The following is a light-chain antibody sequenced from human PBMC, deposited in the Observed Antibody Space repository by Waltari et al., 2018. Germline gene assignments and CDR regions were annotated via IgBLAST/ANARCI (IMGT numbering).Light chain of an antibody. CDR1: QSLLYNSNNKNY. CDR3: QXYYTAPYT. CDR2: WTS. V-gene: IGKV4-1*01. Sequence: DIVMTQSPDSLAVSLGEKATINCKSNQSLLYNSNNKNYLAWYQQKPRQPLKCFFYWTSFRDSWFPXRXSGGGSVTXFTLTIGSLQAEXVAVYYCQXYYTAPYTFXQGTKLEIK. J-gene: IGKJ2*01.